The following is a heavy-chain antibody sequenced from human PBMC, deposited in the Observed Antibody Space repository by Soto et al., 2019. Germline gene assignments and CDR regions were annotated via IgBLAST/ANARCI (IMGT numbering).Heavy chain of an antibody. CDR2: ISYDGRTK. D-gene: IGHD4-17*01. J-gene: IGHJ6*02. CDR3: AKWWDDYGDYGMDV. Sequence: QVQLVESGGGVVQPGRSLRLSCAASGFTFSSYGMHWVRQAPGKGLEWVAVISYDGRTKYYADSVKGRFTISRDNSKNTLYLQMNSLRAEDTAVYYCAKWWDDYGDYGMDVWGQGTTVTVSS. V-gene: IGHV3-30*18. CDR1: GFTFSSYG.